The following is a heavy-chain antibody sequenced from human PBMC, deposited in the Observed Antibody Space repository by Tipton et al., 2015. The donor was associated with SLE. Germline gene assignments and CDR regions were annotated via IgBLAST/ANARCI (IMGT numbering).Heavy chain of an antibody. CDR1: GGSFSGYY. CDR2: INHSGST. J-gene: IGHJ4*02. CDR3: ARGIIAAAFLYYFDY. D-gene: IGHD6-13*01. Sequence: TLSFTCAVYGGSFSGYYWSWIRQPPGKGLEWIGEINHSGSTNYNPSFKSRVTISVDTSKNQFSLKLSSVTAADTAVYYCARGIIAAAFLYYFDYWGQGTLVTVSS. V-gene: IGHV4-34*01.